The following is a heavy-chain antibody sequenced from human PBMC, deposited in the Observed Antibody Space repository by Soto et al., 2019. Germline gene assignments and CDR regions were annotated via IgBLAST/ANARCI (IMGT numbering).Heavy chain of an antibody. Sequence: GLEWMGRISPYNGNTNYAQKFQGRVTMTTDTSTSTAYMELRSLRSDDTTVYYCARDRVNTVTTQFYWFDPWGHGTLVTVSS. J-gene: IGHJ5*02. CDR3: ARDRVNTVTTQFYWFDP. V-gene: IGHV1-18*01. CDR2: ISPYNGNT. D-gene: IGHD4-4*01.